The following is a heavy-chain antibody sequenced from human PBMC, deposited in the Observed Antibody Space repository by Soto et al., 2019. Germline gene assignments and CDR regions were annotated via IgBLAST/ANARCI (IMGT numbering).Heavy chain of an antibody. V-gene: IGHV4-59*01. CDR1: CGSISSYY. Sequence: QVQLQESGPGLVKPSETLSLTCTVSCGSISSYYWSWIRPTPGKGLEWIGYIYYIGSTTYNPSLKSRVTISVDTSKNQFSLKLSSVTAADTAVYYCARTRLRYYSYGMDVWGQGTTVTVSS. J-gene: IGHJ6*02. CDR3: ARTRLRYYSYGMDV. CDR2: IYYIGST. D-gene: IGHD2-21*02.